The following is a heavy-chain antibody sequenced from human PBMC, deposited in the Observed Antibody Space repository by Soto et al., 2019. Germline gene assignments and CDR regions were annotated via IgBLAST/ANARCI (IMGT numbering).Heavy chain of an antibody. CDR2: IYYSGST. V-gene: IGHV4-30-4*01. D-gene: IGHD2-2*01. CDR3: ARDNIVVVPADPGLNWFDP. Sequence: SETLSLTCTVSGGSISSGDYYWSWIRQPPGKGLEWIGYIYYSGSTYYNPSLKSRVTISVDTSKNQFSLKLSSVTAADTAVYYCARDNIVVVPADPGLNWFDPWGQGTLVTVSS. J-gene: IGHJ5*02. CDR1: GGSISSGDYY.